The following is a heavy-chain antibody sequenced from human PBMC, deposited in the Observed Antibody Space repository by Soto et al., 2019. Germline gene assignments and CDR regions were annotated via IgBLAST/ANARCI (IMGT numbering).Heavy chain of an antibody. CDR1: GYTFTRYG. CDR2: ISAYNGNT. D-gene: IGHD6-6*01. CDR3: ARPGFAGSSYGMDV. V-gene: IGHV1-18*01. Sequence: ASVKVTCRASGYTFTRYGISWVRQAPGQGLEWMGWISAYNGNTNYAQNLQGRVTMTTDTSTSTAYMELRSLRSDDTAVYYCARPGFAGSSYGMDVWGQGTTVTVSS. J-gene: IGHJ6*02.